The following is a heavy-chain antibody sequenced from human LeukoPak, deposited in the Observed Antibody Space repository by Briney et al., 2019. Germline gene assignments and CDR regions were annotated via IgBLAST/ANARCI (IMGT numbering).Heavy chain of an antibody. CDR1: GGSISSYY. CDR2: IYYSGST. V-gene: IGHV4-59*01. Sequence: SETLSLTCTVSGGSISSYYWSWIRQPPGKGQEWIGYIYYSGSTNYNPSLKSRVTISVDTSKNQFSLKLSSVTAADTAVYYCARSLDSSGYTGGYWGQGTLVTVSS. CDR3: ARSLDSSGYTGGY. D-gene: IGHD3-22*01. J-gene: IGHJ4*02.